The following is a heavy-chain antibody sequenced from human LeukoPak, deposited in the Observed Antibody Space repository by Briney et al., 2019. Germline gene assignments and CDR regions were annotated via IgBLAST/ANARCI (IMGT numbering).Heavy chain of an antibody. CDR2: ISGSGGNT. V-gene: IGHV3-23*01. J-gene: IGHJ4*02. D-gene: IGHD3-10*01. CDR1: GFSFSSYE. Sequence: GGSLRLSCAASGFSFSSYEMTWVRQAPGKGLEWVSAISGSGGNTYYADSVKGRFTISRDNSKNTLYVEMNSLRAEDTAVYYSVKDANNYGSSPSRLWGQGTLVTVSS. CDR3: VKDANNYGSSPSRL.